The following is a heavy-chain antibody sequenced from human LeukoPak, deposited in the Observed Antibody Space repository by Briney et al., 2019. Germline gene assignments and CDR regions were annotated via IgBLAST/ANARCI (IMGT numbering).Heavy chain of an antibody. D-gene: IGHD6-19*01. Sequence: ASVKVSCKASGYTFTSYGISWVRQAPGQGLEWMGWISAYNGNTNYAQKLQGRVTMTTDTSTSTDYMELRSLRSDDTAVYYCLAVASSGGYWGQGTLVTVSP. CDR1: GYTFTSYG. V-gene: IGHV1-18*01. J-gene: IGHJ4*02. CDR2: ISAYNGNT. CDR3: LAVASSGGY.